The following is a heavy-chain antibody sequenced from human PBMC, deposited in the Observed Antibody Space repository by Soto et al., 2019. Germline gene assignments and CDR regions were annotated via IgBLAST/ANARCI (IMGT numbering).Heavy chain of an antibody. CDR2: ISWNSGSI. CDR1: GFTFDDYA. D-gene: IGHD1-26*01. J-gene: IGHJ4*02. V-gene: IGHV3-9*01. Sequence: EVQLVESGGGLVQPGRSLRLSCAASGFTFDDYAMHWVRQAPGKGLAWVSGISWNSGSIGYADSVKGRFTISRDNAKNSLYLQMNSLRAEDTALYYCAKDRGRYFDYWGQGTLVTVSS. CDR3: AKDRGRYFDY.